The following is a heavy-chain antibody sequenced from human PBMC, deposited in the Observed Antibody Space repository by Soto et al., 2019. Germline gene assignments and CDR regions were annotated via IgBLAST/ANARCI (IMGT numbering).Heavy chain of an antibody. D-gene: IGHD2-2*02. Sequence: SETLSLTCTVSGGSISYYYWNWIRQAPGKGLEWIGYGYYSGTTTYNPSLKSRVTISVDTSKNQFSLKLSSVTAADTAVYYCARIPLYTTSLPNWFDPWGQGTLVTVSS. CDR3: ARIPLYTTSLPNWFDP. CDR1: GGSISYYY. V-gene: IGHV4-59*08. J-gene: IGHJ5*02. CDR2: GYYSGTT.